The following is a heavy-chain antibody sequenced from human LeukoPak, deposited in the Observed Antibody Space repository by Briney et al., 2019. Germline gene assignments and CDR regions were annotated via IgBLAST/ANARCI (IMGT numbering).Heavy chain of an antibody. CDR3: AKDSDAVAVHY. V-gene: IGHV3-21*04. CDR2: IGTSSTYI. CDR1: GFTFSFYT. D-gene: IGHD2-15*01. J-gene: IGHJ4*02. Sequence: GGSLRLSCAASGFTFSFYTMSWVRQAPGKGLEWVSSIGTSSTYIYYSDSLKGRFTISRDNAKNSLSLQMNSLRAEDTAVYYCAKDSDAVAVHYWGQGTLVTVSS.